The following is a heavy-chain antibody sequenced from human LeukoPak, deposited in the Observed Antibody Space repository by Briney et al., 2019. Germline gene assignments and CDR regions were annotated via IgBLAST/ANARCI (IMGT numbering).Heavy chain of an antibody. CDR3: ARDPNGDYIGAFEF. J-gene: IGHJ3*01. V-gene: IGHV3-23*01. CDR2: ITGGGTT. CDR1: GFTFSNYA. Sequence: GGSLRLSCVASGFTFSNYAVMWVRQAPGLGLEWVSAITGGGTTRYADSVKGRFTISRDNSKNTLYLQMNSLRVEDTAQYFCARDPNGDYIGAFEFWGQGTGVTVSS. D-gene: IGHD4-17*01.